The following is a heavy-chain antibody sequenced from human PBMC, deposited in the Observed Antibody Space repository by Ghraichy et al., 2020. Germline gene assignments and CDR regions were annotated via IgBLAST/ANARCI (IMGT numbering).Heavy chain of an antibody. J-gene: IGHJ6*02. CDR3: ARLGSGGPVIAKNNYYYYGMDV. Sequence: SETLSLTCAVYGGSFSGYYWSWIRQPPGKGLEWIGEINHSGSTNYNPSLKSRVTISVDTSKNQFSLKLSSVTAADTAVYYCARLGSGGPVIAKNNYYYYGMDVWGQGTTVTVSS. CDR2: INHSGST. CDR1: GGSFSGYY. D-gene: IGHD6-19*01. V-gene: IGHV4-34*01.